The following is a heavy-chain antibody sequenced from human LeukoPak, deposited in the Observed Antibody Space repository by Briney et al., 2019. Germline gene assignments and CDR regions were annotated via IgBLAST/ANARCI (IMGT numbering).Heavy chain of an antibody. D-gene: IGHD2-2*02. CDR2: IWYDGSNK. CDR1: GFTFSIYG. Sequence: GGSLRLSCAASGFTFSIYGMHWVRQAPGKGLEWGAVIWYDGSNKYYADSVKGRFTISRDNSKNTMYLQMNSLRAEDTAVYYCAKGGYCSSTSCYTGAFDIWGQGTMVTVSS. J-gene: IGHJ3*02. V-gene: IGHV3-33*06. CDR3: AKGGYCSSTSCYTGAFDI.